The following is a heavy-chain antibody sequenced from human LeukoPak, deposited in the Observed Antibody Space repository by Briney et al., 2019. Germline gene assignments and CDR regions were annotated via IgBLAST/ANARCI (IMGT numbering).Heavy chain of an antibody. CDR3: AGGRNYYYYGMDV. CDR2: IKEDGSEK. D-gene: IGHD1-14*01. J-gene: IGHJ6*02. Sequence: PGGSLRLSCAASGFTFSSYWMSWVRQAPGKGLEWVANIKEDGSEKYYVDSVKGRFTISRDNAKNSLYMQMNSLRAEDTAVYYCAGGRNYYYYGMDVWGQGTTVPVSS. V-gene: IGHV3-7*01. CDR1: GFTFSSYW.